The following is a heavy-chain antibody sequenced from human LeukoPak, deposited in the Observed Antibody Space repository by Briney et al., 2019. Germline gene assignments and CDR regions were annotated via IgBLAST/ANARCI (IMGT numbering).Heavy chain of an antibody. CDR2: IKQDGSEK. CDR3: ARCDDYGSVDY. Sequence: PGGSLRLSCAASGFTFSIYWMSWVRQAPGKGLEWVANIKQDGSEKYYVDSVKGRFTISRDNAKNSLYLQMNSLRAEDTAVYYCARCDDYGSVDYWGQGTLVTVSS. CDR1: GFTFSIYW. D-gene: IGHD4-17*01. J-gene: IGHJ4*02. V-gene: IGHV3-7*01.